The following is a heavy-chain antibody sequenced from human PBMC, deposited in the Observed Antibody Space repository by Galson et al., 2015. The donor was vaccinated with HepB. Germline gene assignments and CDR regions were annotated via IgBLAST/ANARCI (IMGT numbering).Heavy chain of an antibody. Sequence: SLRLSCAASGFTFRRHGMHWVRQAPGKGLEWVAVIWDDGSNKYYVDSVKGRFIVSRDNSKNSLYLQMNSLRAEDTAVYYCARDVGEAVDWPAPYIDYWGQGPLVLVSS. J-gene: IGHJ4*02. D-gene: IGHD2-2*01. CDR3: ARDVGEAVDWPAPYIDY. CDR1: GFTFRRHG. V-gene: IGHV3-33*01. CDR2: IWDDGSNK.